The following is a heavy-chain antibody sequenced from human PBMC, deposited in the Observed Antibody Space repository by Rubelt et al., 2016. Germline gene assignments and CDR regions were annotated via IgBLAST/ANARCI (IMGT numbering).Heavy chain of an antibody. CDR1: GYDFTSYA. J-gene: IGHJ6*02. CDR2: IRAANDNT. Sequence: QVQLVQSGAEVKKPGASVSVSCKASGYDFTSYALHWVRQAPGQGLEWMGWIRAANDNTSYSETFQGRITITKDTSSSTAYMDLSSLTYEDTAVYYCARDEDVWGQGTTVTVSS. CDR3: ARDEDV. V-gene: IGHV1-3*01.